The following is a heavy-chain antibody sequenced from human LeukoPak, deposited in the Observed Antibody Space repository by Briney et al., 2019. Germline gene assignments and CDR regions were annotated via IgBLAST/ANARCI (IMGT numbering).Heavy chain of an antibody. CDR3: ARDGDSGWRLGTMASDY. D-gene: IGHD6-19*01. Sequence: GASVKVSCKTSGYTITSYYMHWVRQAPGQGLEWMGIINPSGGSTSYTQKFQGRVTMTTDTSTSTAYMELRSLRSDDTAVYYCARDGDSGWRLGTMASDYWGQGTLVTVSS. CDR1: GYTITSYY. CDR2: INPSGGST. J-gene: IGHJ4*02. V-gene: IGHV1-46*01.